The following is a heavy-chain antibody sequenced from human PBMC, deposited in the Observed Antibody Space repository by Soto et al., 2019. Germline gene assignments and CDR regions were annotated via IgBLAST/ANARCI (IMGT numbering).Heavy chain of an antibody. V-gene: IGHV4-31*03. CDR2: IYYTGST. Sequence: QVQLQESGPGLVKPSQTLSLTCTVSGGPISSGGFYWSWIRQHPGKGLEWIAYIYYTGSTYYNPSIKSRVTMSVDTSKNQFSMKLSSVTAADTAVYYCARIMTISGVVRDYMDVWGKGTTVTVSS. J-gene: IGHJ6*03. D-gene: IGHD3-3*01. CDR1: GGPISSGGFY. CDR3: ARIMTISGVVRDYMDV.